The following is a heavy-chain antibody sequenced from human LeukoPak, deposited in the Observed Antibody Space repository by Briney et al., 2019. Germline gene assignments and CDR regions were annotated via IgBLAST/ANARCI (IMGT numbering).Heavy chain of an antibody. V-gene: IGHV3-21*01. Sequence: GGSLRLSCAASGFTFSSYSMNWVRQAPGKGLEWVSSISSSSSYIYYADSVKGRFTISRDNAKNSLYLQMNSLRAEDTAVYYCARDHAPGYGYGIVDYWGQGTLVTVSS. CDR3: ARDHAPGYGYGIVDY. CDR2: ISSSSSYI. D-gene: IGHD5-18*01. CDR1: GFTFSSYS. J-gene: IGHJ4*02.